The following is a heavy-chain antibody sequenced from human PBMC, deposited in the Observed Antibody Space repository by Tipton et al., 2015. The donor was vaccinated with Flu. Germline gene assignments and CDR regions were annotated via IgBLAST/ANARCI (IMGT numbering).Heavy chain of an antibody. CDR3: AKDVGFMMSFGGLDH. D-gene: IGHD3-16*01. CDR1: GFTFSNYD. CDR2: ISYDGSNK. Sequence: SLRLSCAASGFTFSNYDIHWVRQAPGKGLEWVAVISYDGSNKYYADSVKGRFSISRDNSKNTLYLQINSLRPEDTAVYYCAKDVGFMMSFGGLDHWGQGTLVTVSS. V-gene: IGHV3-30*18. J-gene: IGHJ4*02.